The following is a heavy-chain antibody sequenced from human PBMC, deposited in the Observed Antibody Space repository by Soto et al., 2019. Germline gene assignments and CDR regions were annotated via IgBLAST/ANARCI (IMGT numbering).Heavy chain of an antibody. D-gene: IGHD3-22*01. CDR2: ISSSGSTI. J-gene: IGHJ6*02. CDR3: AKATLYYDSNGFYLYHYGNDV. Sequence: GGCLRLSCAASGFTFSSYEMNWVRQAPGKGLEWVSYISSSGSTIYYADSVKGRFTFSRDNAKNSLYLPMNSLRAEDTAVYYCAKATLYYDSNGFYLYHYGNDVWGQGATVTVSS. V-gene: IGHV3-48*03. CDR1: GFTFSSYE.